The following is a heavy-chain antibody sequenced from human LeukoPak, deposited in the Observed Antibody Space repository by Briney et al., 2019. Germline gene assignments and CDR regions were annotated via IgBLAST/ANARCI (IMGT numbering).Heavy chain of an antibody. D-gene: IGHD3-9*01. J-gene: IGHJ6*03. CDR2: IYTSGST. CDR1: GGSISSGSYY. Sequence: SETLSLTCTVSGGSISSGSYYWSWIRQPAGKGLEWIGRIYTSGSTNYNPSLKSRVTISVDTSKNQFSLKLSSVTAADTAVYYCARGRPYYDILTGLPVGYYYYMDVWGKGTTVTISS. V-gene: IGHV4-61*02. CDR3: ARGRPYYDILTGLPVGYYYYMDV.